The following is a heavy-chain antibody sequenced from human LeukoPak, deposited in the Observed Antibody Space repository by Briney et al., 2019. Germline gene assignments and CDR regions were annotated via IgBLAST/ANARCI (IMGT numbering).Heavy chain of an antibody. CDR1: GFTFSSYS. CDR3: AKVWDSSGLDAFDI. CDR2: ITGHSSTI. J-gene: IGHJ3*02. D-gene: IGHD3-22*01. Sequence: GGSLRLSCAVSGFTFSSYSMDWVRQAPGKGLEWVSYITGHSSTIYYADSVKGRFTISRDNAKNSLYLQMNSLRAEDTAVYYCAKVWDSSGLDAFDIWGQGTMVTVSS. V-gene: IGHV3-48*01.